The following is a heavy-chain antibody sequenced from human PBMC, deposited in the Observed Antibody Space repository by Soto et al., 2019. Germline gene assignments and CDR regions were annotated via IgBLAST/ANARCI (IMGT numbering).Heavy chain of an antibody. CDR2: IYYSGST. CDR3: ARQGLEVNRDYILEWLPHFDY. J-gene: IGHJ4*02. Sequence: SETLSLTCTVSGGSISSSSYYWGWIRQPPGKGLEWIGSIYYSGSTYYNPSLKSRVTISVDTSKNQFSLKLSSVTAADTAVYYCARQGLEVNRDYILEWLPHFDYWGQGTLVTVSS. D-gene: IGHD3-3*01. CDR1: GGSISSSSYY. V-gene: IGHV4-39*01.